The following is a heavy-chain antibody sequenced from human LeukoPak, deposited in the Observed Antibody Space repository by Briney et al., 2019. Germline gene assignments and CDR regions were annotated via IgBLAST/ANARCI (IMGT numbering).Heavy chain of an antibody. CDR3: ARDLYRIVVVPHYFDY. CDR1: GGSIRSCD. V-gene: IGHV4-59*01. J-gene: IGHJ4*02. Sequence: SETLSLTCTVSGGSIRSCDWSWIRLCPGKGLEWIGYIYYSGSTSYNPSLKSRVSISVDTSKNQFSLKLSSVTAADTAVYYCARDLYRIVVVPHYFDYWGQGTLVTVSS. D-gene: IGHD3-22*01. CDR2: IYYSGST.